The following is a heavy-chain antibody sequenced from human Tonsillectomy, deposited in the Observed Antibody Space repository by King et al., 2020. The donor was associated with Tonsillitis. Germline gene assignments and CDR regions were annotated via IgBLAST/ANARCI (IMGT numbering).Heavy chain of an antibody. CDR2: ISWNSGSI. J-gene: IGHJ6*02. V-gene: IGHV3-9*01. D-gene: IGHD6-13*01. CDR1: GFTFDDYA. CDR3: AKEQQLDPSYYDYGMDV. Sequence: VQLVESGGGLVQPGRSLRLSCAASGFTFDDYAMHWVRQAPGKGLEWVSGISWNSGSIGYADSVKGRFTISRDNAKKSLYLQMNSLRAEDTALYYWAKEQQLDPSYYDYGMDVWGQGTTVTVSS.